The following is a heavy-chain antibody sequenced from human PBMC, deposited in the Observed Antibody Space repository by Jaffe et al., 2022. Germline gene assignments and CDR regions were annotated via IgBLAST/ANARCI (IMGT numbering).Heavy chain of an antibody. Sequence: QVQLQQWGAGLLKPSETLSLTCAVYGGSFSGYYWSWIRQPPGKGLEWIGEINHSGSTNYNPSLKSRVTISVDTSKNQFSLKLSSVTAADTAVYYCARRGRRPSGYEHFDYWGQGTLVTVSS. D-gene: IGHD5-12*01. CDR2: INHSGST. J-gene: IGHJ4*02. CDR3: ARRGRRPSGYEHFDY. V-gene: IGHV4-34*01. CDR1: GGSFSGYY.